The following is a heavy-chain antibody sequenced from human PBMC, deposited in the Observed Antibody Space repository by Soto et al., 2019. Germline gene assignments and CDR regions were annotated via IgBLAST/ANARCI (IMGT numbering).Heavy chain of an antibody. V-gene: IGHV3-30-3*01. D-gene: IGHD6-19*01. CDR1: GFTFSSYA. CDR2: ISYDGSNK. Sequence: QVQLVESGGGVVQPGRSLRLSCAASGFTFSSYAIHWARQAPGKGLEWVAVISYDGSNKYYADSVKGRFTICRDNSKNTLYLQMNSLRGDDTAVYYCARDHGRGSSAWYLDYWGQGTLVTVSS. J-gene: IGHJ4*02. CDR3: ARDHGRGSSAWYLDY.